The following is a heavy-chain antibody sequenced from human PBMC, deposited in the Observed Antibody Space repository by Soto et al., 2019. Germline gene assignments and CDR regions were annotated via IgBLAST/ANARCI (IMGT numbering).Heavy chain of an antibody. D-gene: IGHD6-6*01. CDR1: GFTFSDYY. J-gene: IGHJ4*02. Sequence: WGSLRLSCAASGFTFSDYYMSWIRQAPGKGLEWVSYISSSGSTIYYADSVKGRFTISRDNAKNSLYLQMNSLRAEDTAVYYCARSIAARRPYYFDYWGQGTLVTVSS. CDR3: ARSIAARRPYYFDY. V-gene: IGHV3-11*01. CDR2: ISSSGSTI.